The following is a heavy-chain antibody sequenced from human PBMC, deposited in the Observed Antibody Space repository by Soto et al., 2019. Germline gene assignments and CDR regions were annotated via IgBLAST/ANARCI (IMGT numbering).Heavy chain of an antibody. D-gene: IGHD2-21*01. CDR1: GYTFTNYY. Sequence: ASVKVSCKASGYTFTNYYMHWVRQAPGQGLEWMGVINPSGGSTTYAQKFQGRVTMTGDTSTSTVYMELSSLISEDTTEYYCAREASKYSGMDVWGQGTTVTVSS. V-gene: IGHV1-46*01. CDR2: INPSGGST. J-gene: IGHJ6*02. CDR3: AREASKYSGMDV.